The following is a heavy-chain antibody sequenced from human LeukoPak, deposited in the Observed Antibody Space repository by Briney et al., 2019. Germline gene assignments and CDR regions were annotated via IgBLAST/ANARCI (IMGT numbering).Heavy chain of an antibody. CDR3: ALSYASGPDRYLDV. V-gene: IGHV3-48*04. CDR1: GFTFSDYS. Sequence: PGGSLRLSCAASGFTFSDYSMNWVRQAPGKGLEWIAYINSSSITIYHADSVKGRFSISRDNAKNSVYLQMNSLRGEDTALYYCALSYASGPDRYLDVWGKGTTVTVSS. J-gene: IGHJ6*04. D-gene: IGHD3-10*01. CDR2: INSSSITI.